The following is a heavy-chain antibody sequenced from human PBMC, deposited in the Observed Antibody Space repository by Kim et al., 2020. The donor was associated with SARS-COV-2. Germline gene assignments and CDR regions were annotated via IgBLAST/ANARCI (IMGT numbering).Heavy chain of an antibody. CDR3: AKDRIAVAGTGAFDI. V-gene: IGHV3-9*01. D-gene: IGHD6-19*01. Sequence: GGSLRLSCAASGFTFDDYAMHWVRQAPGKGLEWVPGISWNSGSIGYADSVKGRFTISRDNAKNSLYLQMNSLRAEDTALYYCAKDRIAVAGTGAFDIWG. J-gene: IGHJ3*02. CDR1: GFTFDDYA. CDR2: ISWNSGSI.